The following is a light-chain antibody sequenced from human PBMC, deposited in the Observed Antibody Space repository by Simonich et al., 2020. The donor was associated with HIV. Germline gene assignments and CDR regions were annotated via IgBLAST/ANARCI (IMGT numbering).Light chain of an antibody. CDR3: CSYAGNYNWV. Sequence: QSALTQPRSVSGSPGQSVTISCPGTSSDVGGYNYVSWYQHHPGKAPKLMIYDVRKRPSGVPDRCSCSKSGNTASLTISGLQAEDEADYYGCSYAGNYNWVFGGGTKLTVL. CDR2: DVR. CDR1: SSDVGGYNY. J-gene: IGLJ3*02. V-gene: IGLV2-11*01.